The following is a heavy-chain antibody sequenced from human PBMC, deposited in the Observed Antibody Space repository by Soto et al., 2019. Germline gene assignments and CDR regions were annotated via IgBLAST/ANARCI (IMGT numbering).Heavy chain of an antibody. CDR1: GGTFSSYA. Sequence: QVQLVQSGAEVKKPGSSVKVSCKASGGTFSSYAISWVRQAPGQRLEWMGGIIPIFGTANYAQKFQGRVTITADESTSTAYMELSSLRSEDTAVYYCARVGTVTTWGNNWFDPWGQGTLVTVSS. CDR3: ARVGTVTTWGNNWFDP. CDR2: IIPIFGTA. V-gene: IGHV1-69*12. J-gene: IGHJ5*02. D-gene: IGHD4-17*01.